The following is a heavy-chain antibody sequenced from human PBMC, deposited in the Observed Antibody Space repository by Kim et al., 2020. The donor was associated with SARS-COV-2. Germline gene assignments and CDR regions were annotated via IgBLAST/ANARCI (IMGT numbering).Heavy chain of an antibody. J-gene: IGHJ3*02. D-gene: IGHD6-13*01. CDR3: AKGYSSSWYYDAVDI. V-gene: IGHV3-30*02. Sequence: DSGGGRLTISRDNFKNMVYLQMNSLRAEDTALYYCAKGYSSSWYYDAVDIWGQGTMVTVSS.